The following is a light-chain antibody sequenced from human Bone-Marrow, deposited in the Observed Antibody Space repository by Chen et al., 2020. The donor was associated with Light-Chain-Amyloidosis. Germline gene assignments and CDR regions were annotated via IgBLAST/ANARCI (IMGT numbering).Light chain of an antibody. V-gene: IGKV1-16*01. J-gene: IGKJ2*01. CDR2: AAF. CDR1: QGISTY. Sequence: DIQMTQSPSSLSVSVGDRVTITCRASQGISTYLAWFQQKPGKAPKSLIYAAFTLQTGVPSRFSGSGFGPDFTLTISSVQTEDFATYYCQQYSRYPYTFGQGTKLEIK. CDR3: QQYSRYPYT.